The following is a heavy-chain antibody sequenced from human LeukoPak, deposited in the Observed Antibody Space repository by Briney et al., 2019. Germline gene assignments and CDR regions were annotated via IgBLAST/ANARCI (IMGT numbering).Heavy chain of an antibody. Sequence: PGGSLRLSCAASGFTFSSYGMRWVRQAPGKGLEWVAVIWYDGSNKYYADSVKGRFTISRDNSKNTLYLQMNSLRAEDTAVYYCARDRDDSSGYYTFYYYYGMDVWGQGTTVTVSS. CDR3: ARDRDDSSGYYTFYYYYGMDV. V-gene: IGHV3-33*01. D-gene: IGHD3-22*01. CDR2: IWYDGSNK. CDR1: GFTFSSYG. J-gene: IGHJ6*02.